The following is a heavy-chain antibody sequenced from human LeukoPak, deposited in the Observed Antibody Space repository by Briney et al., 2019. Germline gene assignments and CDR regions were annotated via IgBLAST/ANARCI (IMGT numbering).Heavy chain of an antibody. V-gene: IGHV3-23*01. D-gene: IGHD4-17*01. Sequence: GSLRLSCAASGFTFSSYAMSWVRQAPGRGLEWVSAISGSGGSTYYADSVKGRFTISRDNSKNTLYLQMNSLRAEDTAVYYCAKDLDGDYMFDYWGQGTLVTVSS. J-gene: IGHJ4*02. CDR2: ISGSGGST. CDR3: AKDLDGDYMFDY. CDR1: GFTFSSYA.